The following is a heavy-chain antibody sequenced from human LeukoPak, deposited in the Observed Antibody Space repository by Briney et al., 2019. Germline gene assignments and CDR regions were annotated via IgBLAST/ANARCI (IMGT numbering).Heavy chain of an antibody. J-gene: IGHJ3*02. CDR1: GGSISSYY. V-gene: IGHV4-59*01. D-gene: IGHD2-2*01. Sequence: SETLSLTCTVSGGSISSYYWSWVRQPPGKGLEWIGYIYYSGSTNYNPSLKSRVTISVDTSKNQFSLKLSSVTAADTAVYYCARVHTSFDAFDIWGQGTMVTVSS. CDR3: ARVHTSFDAFDI. CDR2: IYYSGST.